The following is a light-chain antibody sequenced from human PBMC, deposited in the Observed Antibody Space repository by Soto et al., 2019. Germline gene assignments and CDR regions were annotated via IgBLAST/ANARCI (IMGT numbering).Light chain of an antibody. CDR2: NNS. CDR3: AAWDDSLNGVV. CDR1: SSNIGDNT. V-gene: IGLV1-44*01. Sequence: QSVLTQPPSASGTPGQRVTISCSGSSSNIGDNTVNWYQQLPGTAPKLLIYNNSQRPSGVPARSSGSKSGTSASLAISGLQSEDEADYYCAAWDDSLNGVVFGGGTKLTVL. J-gene: IGLJ2*01.